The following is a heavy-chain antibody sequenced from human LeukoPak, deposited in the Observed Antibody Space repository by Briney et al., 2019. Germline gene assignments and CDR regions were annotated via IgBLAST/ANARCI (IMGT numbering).Heavy chain of an antibody. D-gene: IGHD5-12*01. CDR2: IRGRDTSK. CDR1: GFTLCSYD. Sequence: PGGSLTLLCSLWGFTLCSYDMSWLRQAPGKAVESVSEIRGRDTSKTYAGAVKGRFAISRDNSKNSLYLELNSLRAEDTAVYYCAKGYDRGERLFDYWGQGTLVTVSS. CDR3: AKGYDRGERLFDY. J-gene: IGHJ4*02. V-gene: IGHV3-23*01.